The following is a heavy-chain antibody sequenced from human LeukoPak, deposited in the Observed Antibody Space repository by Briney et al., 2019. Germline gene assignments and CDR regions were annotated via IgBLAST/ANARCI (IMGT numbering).Heavy chain of an antibody. Sequence: EASVKVSCKASGYTFTSYDINWVRQATGQGLEWMGWMNPNSGNTGYAQKFQGRVTMTRNTSISTAYMELSSLRSEDTAVYYCARGPSYYYGSGSLNWYFDLWGRGTLVTVSS. CDR1: GYTFTSYD. CDR3: ARGPSYYYGSGSLNWYFDL. J-gene: IGHJ2*01. V-gene: IGHV1-8*02. CDR2: MNPNSGNT. D-gene: IGHD3-10*01.